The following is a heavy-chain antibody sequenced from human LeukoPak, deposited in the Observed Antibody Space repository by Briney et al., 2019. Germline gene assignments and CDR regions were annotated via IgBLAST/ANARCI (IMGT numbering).Heavy chain of an antibody. J-gene: IGHJ5*02. CDR1: GDSISSYY. CDR2: IDYTGNT. D-gene: IGHD6-13*01. Sequence: PSETLSLTCTVSGDSISSYYWSWIRQPPGKGLEWIGFIDYTGNTHYNPSLKSRVTISVDTSKNQFSLKLRSVTAADTAVYYCARDNQQLGRFDPWGQGTQVTVSS. CDR3: ARDNQQLGRFDP. V-gene: IGHV4-59*01.